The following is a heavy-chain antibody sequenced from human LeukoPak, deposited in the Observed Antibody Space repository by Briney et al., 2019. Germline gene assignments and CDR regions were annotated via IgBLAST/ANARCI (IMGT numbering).Heavy chain of an antibody. Sequence: GGSLRLSCVASGFTFSSYGMHWVRQPPGKGLEWVALNRDAVNAKDYADSVKGRFTISRDNSKNTVYLQMNSLRGEDTAVYYCPRGYYYYMDVWGKGTTVTISS. CDR1: GFTFSSYG. J-gene: IGHJ6*03. CDR2: NRDAVNAK. CDR3: PRGYYYYMDV. V-gene: IGHV3-30*02.